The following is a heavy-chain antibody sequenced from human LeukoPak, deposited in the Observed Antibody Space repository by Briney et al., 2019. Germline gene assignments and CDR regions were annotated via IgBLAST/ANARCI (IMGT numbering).Heavy chain of an antibody. V-gene: IGHV3-21*06. D-gene: IGHD2-15*01. CDR1: GFTFSSYS. CDR3: ARGADGVSSNSRGWFDP. CDR2: ISTSSSYI. J-gene: IGHJ5*02. Sequence: GGSLRLSCTTSGFTFSSYSMNWVRQAPGKGLEWVSSISTSSSYIYYADSVKGRFTISRDNARNSLYLQMNTLRAEDTAVYSCARGADGVSSNSRGWFDPWGQGTLVTVSS.